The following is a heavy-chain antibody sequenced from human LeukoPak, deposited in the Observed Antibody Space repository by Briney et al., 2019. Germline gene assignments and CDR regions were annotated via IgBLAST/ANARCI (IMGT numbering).Heavy chain of an antibody. J-gene: IGHJ4*02. Sequence: GGSLRLSCAASGFTFRAYGMHWVRQSPGKGLEWLAFISNDGRNKYYEDSVKGRFTISRDNSRNTLPLQMNSLRVEDTAVYYCAKDLGWIHFAYWGQGTLVTVSS. D-gene: IGHD5-18*01. V-gene: IGHV3-30*18. CDR2: ISNDGRNK. CDR3: AKDLGWIHFAY. CDR1: GFTFRAYG.